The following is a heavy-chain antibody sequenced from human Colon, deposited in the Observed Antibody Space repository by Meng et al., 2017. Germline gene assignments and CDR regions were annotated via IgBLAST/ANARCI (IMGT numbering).Heavy chain of an antibody. V-gene: IGHV3-33*01. CDR3: ARDSYSSSSFFDC. CDR2: IWSDGSDK. D-gene: IGHD6-6*01. CDR1: GFTFSGYG. Sequence: QVQLVESGGGVVQPGRSLRLSCAASGFTFSGYGMHWVRQAPGKGLEWVAVIWSDGSDKYYADSVKGRFTISRDNSKNTLYLQMNSLRAEDTAVYYCARDSYSSSSFFDCWGQGTLVTVSS. J-gene: IGHJ4*02.